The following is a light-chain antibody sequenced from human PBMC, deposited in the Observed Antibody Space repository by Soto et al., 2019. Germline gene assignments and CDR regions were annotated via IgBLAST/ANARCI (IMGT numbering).Light chain of an antibody. V-gene: IGLV1-44*01. J-gene: IGLJ1*01. CDR1: SSNIGSNT. CDR2: SNN. CDR3: AAWDDSLRGV. Sequence: QAVVTQPPSASGTPGQRVTISCSGSSSNIGSNTVNWYQQLPGTAPKLLIYSNNQRPSGVPDRFSGSKSGTSASLAISGRQSEDEADYYCAAWDDSLRGVFGTGTKLTVL.